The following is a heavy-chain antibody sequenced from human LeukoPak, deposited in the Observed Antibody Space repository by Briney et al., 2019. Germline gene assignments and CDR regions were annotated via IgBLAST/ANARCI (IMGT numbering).Heavy chain of an antibody. CDR2: ISGSGGST. J-gene: IGHJ1*01. D-gene: IGHD6-13*01. CDR3: AKVAAAAGIQH. V-gene: IGHV3-23*01. Sequence: GGSLRLSCAASGFTFSGYGMSWVRQAPGKGLEWVSSISGSGGSTYYADSVKGRFTISRDNSKNTLYLQMNSLRAEDTVVYYCAKVAAAAGIQHWGQGTLVTVSS. CDR1: GFTFSGYG.